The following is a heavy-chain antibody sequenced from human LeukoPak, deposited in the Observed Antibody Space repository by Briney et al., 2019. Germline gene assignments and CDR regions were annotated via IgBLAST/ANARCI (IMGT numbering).Heavy chain of an antibody. J-gene: IGHJ4*02. CDR3: ARHLPDYSSGWYVFPSTYFDY. CDR2: IYYRGRS. V-gene: IGHV4-61*01. D-gene: IGHD6-19*01. CDR1: GGSVSSGNYY. Sequence: PSETLSLTCTVSGGSVSSGNYYWSWIRQPPGKGLEWIGNIYYRGRSNYNPSLKSRVTISVDTSKNQFSLKLSSVTAADTAVYYCARHLPDYSSGWYVFPSTYFDYWGQGTLVTVSS.